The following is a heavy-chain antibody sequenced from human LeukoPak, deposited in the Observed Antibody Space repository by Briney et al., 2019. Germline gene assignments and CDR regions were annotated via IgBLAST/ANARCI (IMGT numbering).Heavy chain of an antibody. CDR3: ARHLPAGSYYDILTGYSPQGYFDY. CDR1: GFTFSSYS. D-gene: IGHD3-9*01. V-gene: IGHV3-21*01. Sequence: GGSLRLSCAASGFTFSSYSMNWVRQAPGKGLEWVSSISSSSSYIYYADSVKGRFTISRDNAKNSLYLQMNSLRAEDTAVYYCARHLPAGSYYDILTGYSPQGYFDYWGQGTLVTVSS. CDR2: ISSSSSYI. J-gene: IGHJ4*02.